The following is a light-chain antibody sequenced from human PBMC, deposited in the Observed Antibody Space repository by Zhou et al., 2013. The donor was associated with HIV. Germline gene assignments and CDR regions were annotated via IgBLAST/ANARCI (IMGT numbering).Light chain of an antibody. CDR3: MQVTHWPPIT. CDR2: KVS. V-gene: IGKV2-30*02. J-gene: IGKJ5*01. CDR1: QSLVHSDGNTY. Sequence: DVVMTQSPLSLPVTLGQPASISCRSSQSLVHSDGNTYLNWFQQRPGQSPRRLIYKVSNRDSGVPDRFSGSGSGTDFTLKISRVGGLRMLGFSYCMQVTHWPPITFGQG.